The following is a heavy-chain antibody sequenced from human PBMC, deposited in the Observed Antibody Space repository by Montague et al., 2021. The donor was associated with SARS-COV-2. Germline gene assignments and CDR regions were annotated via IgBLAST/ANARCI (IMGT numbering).Heavy chain of an antibody. CDR2: ISYDGRNK. J-gene: IGHJ6*02. CDR3: AKDQGYFDWPLPQDGMDA. D-gene: IGHD3-9*01. CDR1: GYTFSHYG. V-gene: IGHV3-30*04. Sequence: SLRLSCVASGYTFSHYGIHWVRQPPGKGLEWVAFISYDGRNKYYSDSXTGRFTISRDDSNNTLFLQMNSLKTEDTAVYYCAKDQGYFDWPLPQDGMDAWGQGTTAIVSS.